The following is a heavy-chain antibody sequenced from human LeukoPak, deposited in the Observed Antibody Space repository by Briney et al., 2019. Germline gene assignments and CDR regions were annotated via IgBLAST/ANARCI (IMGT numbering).Heavy chain of an antibody. CDR2: MNPNSGNT. CDR1: GYTFTSYD. J-gene: IGHJ4*02. CDR3: ARKSRGSSGYYY. D-gene: IGHD3-22*01. V-gene: IGHV1-8*01. Sequence: ASVKVSCKASGYTFTSYDINWVRQATGQGLEWMEWMNPNSGNTGYAQKFQGRVTMTRNTSISTAYMELSSLRSEDTAVYYCARKSRGSSGYYYWGQGTLVTVSS.